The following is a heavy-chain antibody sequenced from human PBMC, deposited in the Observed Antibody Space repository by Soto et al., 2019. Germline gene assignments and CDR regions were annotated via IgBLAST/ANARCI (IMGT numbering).Heavy chain of an antibody. CDR1: GYTFINYG. D-gene: IGHD6-19*01. J-gene: IGHJ4*02. V-gene: IGHV1-18*04. Sequence: QVLLVQSGGEAKKPGASVKVSCKTSGYTFINYGITWVRQAPGQGLEWMGWISTFNGNTNYAQKFQGRVTMTRDTSTTSAYMELRTLRSDDTAMYYCTTENTGTRPTVALDFWGQGTLVTVSS. CDR3: TTENTGTRPTVALDF. CDR2: ISTFNGNT.